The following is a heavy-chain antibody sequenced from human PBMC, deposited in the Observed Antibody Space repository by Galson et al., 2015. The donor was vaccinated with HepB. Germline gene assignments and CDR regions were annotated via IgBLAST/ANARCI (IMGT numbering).Heavy chain of an antibody. CDR1: GFSLSTSGMC. CDR3: ARGQVVVAARYYYGMDV. Sequence: PALVKPTQTLTLTCTFSGFSLSTSGMCVSWIRQPPGKALEWLARIDWDDDKYYSTSLKTRLTISKDTSKNQVVLTMTNMDPVDTATYYCARGQVVVAARYYYGMDVWGQGTTVTVSS. J-gene: IGHJ6*02. V-gene: IGHV2-70*11. CDR2: IDWDDDK. D-gene: IGHD2-15*01.